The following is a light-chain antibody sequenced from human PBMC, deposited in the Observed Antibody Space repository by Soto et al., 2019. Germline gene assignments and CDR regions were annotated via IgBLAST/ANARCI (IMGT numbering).Light chain of an antibody. CDR3: QQCNSYLFT. CDR1: QAIGSA. CDR2: DAS. Sequence: ATQLTQSPSSLSASVGDRVTITCRASQAIGSALAWYQQKPGGAPKLLIHDASTLEGGVPSRFSGTGSGTDFPLTISSLQPEDFATYHCQQCNSYLFTFGGGTKVEIK. J-gene: IGKJ4*01. V-gene: IGKV1-13*02.